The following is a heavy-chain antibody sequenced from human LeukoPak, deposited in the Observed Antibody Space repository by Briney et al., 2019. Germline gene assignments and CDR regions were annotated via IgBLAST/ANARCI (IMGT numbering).Heavy chain of an antibody. CDR3: ARDRAGGPMDV. J-gene: IGHJ6*03. CDR2: INPSGGST. V-gene: IGHV1-46*01. D-gene: IGHD6-25*01. Sequence: ASVKVSCKASGYTFTTYYLHWVRQAPGQGLEWMGIINPSGGSTSYSQKFQGRVTITADESTSTAYMELSSLRSEDTAVYYCARDRAGGPMDVWGKGTTVTVSS. CDR1: GYTFTTYY.